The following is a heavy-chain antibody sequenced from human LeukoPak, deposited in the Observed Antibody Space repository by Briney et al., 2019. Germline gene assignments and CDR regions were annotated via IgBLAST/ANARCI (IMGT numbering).Heavy chain of an antibody. CDR3: ARCYYDSSWC. CDR1: GYSISSGYY. Sequence: PSETLSLTCAVSGYSISSGYYWGWIRQPPGKGLEWIGSIYHSGSAYYNPSLKSRVTISVDTSKNKFSLKLSSVTAADTAVYYCARCYYDSSWCWGQGTLVTASS. CDR2: IYHSGSA. D-gene: IGHD3-22*01. V-gene: IGHV4-38-2*01. J-gene: IGHJ4*01.